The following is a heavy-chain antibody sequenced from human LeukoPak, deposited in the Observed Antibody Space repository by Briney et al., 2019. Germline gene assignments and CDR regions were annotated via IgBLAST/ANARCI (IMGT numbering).Heavy chain of an antibody. Sequence: PGGSLRLSCAASGFTFSSYWMHWVRQAPGKGLVWVSRINVDGGSTIYADSVKGRFTISRDNAKNTPYLQMNSLRAEDTAVYYCARDPRDQPHLGQGTLVTVSS. V-gene: IGHV3-74*01. CDR3: ARDPRDQPH. CDR2: INVDGGST. J-gene: IGHJ4*02. D-gene: IGHD5-24*01. CDR1: GFTFSSYW.